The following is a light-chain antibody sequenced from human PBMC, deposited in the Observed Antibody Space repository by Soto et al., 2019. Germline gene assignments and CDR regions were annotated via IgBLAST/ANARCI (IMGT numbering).Light chain of an antibody. Sequence: DIQMTQAPSSLSASVGDRVTITCRASQSICSYLSWDQQKPGKAPKLLINVASTLQSGVPSRLSGSGSGTDFTLALSSLQPEDFATYYCQQSSSTPQTFGGGTRVEIK. J-gene: IGKJ4*02. CDR3: QQSSSTPQT. CDR2: VAS. V-gene: IGKV1-39*01. CDR1: QSICSY.